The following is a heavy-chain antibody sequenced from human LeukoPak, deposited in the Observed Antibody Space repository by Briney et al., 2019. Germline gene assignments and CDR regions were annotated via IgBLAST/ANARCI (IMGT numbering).Heavy chain of an antibody. D-gene: IGHD5/OR15-5a*01. CDR1: GYNFRSHG. CDR2: VNPYNSFA. J-gene: IGHJ6*02. CDR3: ARVFYDARIFYYYLDV. V-gene: IGHV1-18*01. Sequence: ASVKVSCKASGYNFRSHGLSWVRQAPGQGLEWMGWVNPYNSFANYAQNFQGRVTMTTDPSTNTGYMELRDLRSDDTAFYYCARVFYDARIFYYYLDVWGQGTAVTIS.